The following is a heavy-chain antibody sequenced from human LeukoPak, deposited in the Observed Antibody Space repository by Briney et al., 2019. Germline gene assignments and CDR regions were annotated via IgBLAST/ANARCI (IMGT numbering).Heavy chain of an antibody. CDR2: INHSGNT. J-gene: IGHJ4*02. CDR3: ARARGTEAVDS. CDR1: GGSFSGYY. V-gene: IGHV4-34*01. Sequence: PSETLSLTCAVYGGSFSGYYWTWIRQSPGKGLEWIGEINHSGNTSYNPSLKSRVTLSVDTSKNQFSLKLTSVTAADTAVYYCARARGTEAVDSWGQGTLVTVSS. D-gene: IGHD6-19*01.